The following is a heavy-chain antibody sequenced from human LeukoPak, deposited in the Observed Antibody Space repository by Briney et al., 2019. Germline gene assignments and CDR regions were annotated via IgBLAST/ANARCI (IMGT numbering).Heavy chain of an antibody. J-gene: IGHJ3*02. CDR2: ISAYNGNT. V-gene: IGHV1-18*01. D-gene: IGHD3-10*01. CDR1: GGTFSIYA. Sequence: ASVKVSCKASGGTFSIYAIIWVRQAPGQGLEWMGWISAYNGNTNYAQKLQGRVTMTTDTSTSTAYMELRSLRSDDTAVYYCARDSGHYYGSGSYGGAFDIWGQGTMVTVSS. CDR3: ARDSGHYYGSGSYGGAFDI.